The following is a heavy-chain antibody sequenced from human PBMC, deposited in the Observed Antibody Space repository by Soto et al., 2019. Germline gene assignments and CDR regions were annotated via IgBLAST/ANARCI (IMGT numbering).Heavy chain of an antibody. CDR1: GGSFSGYY. Sequence: SETLSLTCAVYGGSFSGYYWSWIRQPPGKGLEWIGEINHSGSTNYNPSLKSRVTISVDTSKNQFSLKLSSVTAADTAVYYCAREPYSSSWYEGYYYYYYGMDVWGQGTTVTVSS. D-gene: IGHD6-13*01. CDR2: INHSGST. V-gene: IGHV4-34*01. J-gene: IGHJ6*02. CDR3: AREPYSSSWYEGYYYYYYGMDV.